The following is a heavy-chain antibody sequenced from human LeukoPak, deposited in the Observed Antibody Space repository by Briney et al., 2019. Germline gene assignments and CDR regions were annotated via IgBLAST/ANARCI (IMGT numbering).Heavy chain of an antibody. V-gene: IGHV1-3*02. J-gene: IGHJ3*02. Sequence: VASVNLSCKTSGYRFTDYGIHWVRQAPGPRSEWMGWSTADNGITKYSQDFQDRVTITSVTSASIVYMELSSLRSEDMAVYYYARSSYTSLVALDIWGQRTMVTVSS. CDR1: GYRFTDYG. CDR3: ARSSYTSLVALDI. D-gene: IGHD1-1*01. CDR2: STADNGIT.